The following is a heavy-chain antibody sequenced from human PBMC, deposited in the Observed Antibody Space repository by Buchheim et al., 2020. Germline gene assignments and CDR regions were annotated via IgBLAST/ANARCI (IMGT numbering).Heavy chain of an antibody. D-gene: IGHD1-1*01. CDR3: SRHRMFNWNVESSYGLDV. CDR2: IHYTGIT. J-gene: IGHJ6*02. Sequence: QVQLQESGSGLVKPLETLSLTCNVSGDSMRENYWSWIRLSPGRGLEWLGYIHYTGITKYSPSLASRVAMSLDSFQRQFTLRLSGVTAADTAIYYCSRHRMFNWNVESSYGLDVWGQG. V-gene: IGHV4-59*01. CDR1: GDSMRENY.